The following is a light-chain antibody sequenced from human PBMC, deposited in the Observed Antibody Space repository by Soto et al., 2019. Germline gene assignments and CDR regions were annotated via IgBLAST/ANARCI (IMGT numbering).Light chain of an antibody. V-gene: IGLV2-14*01. J-gene: IGLJ1*01. Sequence: QSALTQPASVSGSPGQSITISCTGTSSDVGGYNSVSWYQQHPGKAPKLMIYDVSNRPSGVSNRFSGSKSGNTASLTISGLQAEDEADYYCSSYTFSSTSYVFGTGTKVIVL. CDR2: DVS. CDR3: SSYTFSSTSYV. CDR1: SSDVGGYNS.